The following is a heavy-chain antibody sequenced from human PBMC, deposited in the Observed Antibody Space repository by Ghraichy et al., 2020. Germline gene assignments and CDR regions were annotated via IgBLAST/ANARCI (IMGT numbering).Heavy chain of an antibody. Sequence: GESLNISCAASGFSISDHFMDWVRQAPGKGLEWVARTRNKASSSTTEYAASVTGRFIISRDDSKNSLYLQMNSLKTEDTAVYFCARDSRTYYIDYWGQGTLVTVSS. V-gene: IGHV3-72*01. CDR1: GFSISDHF. J-gene: IGHJ4*02. CDR3: ARDSRTYYIDY. D-gene: IGHD2-2*01. CDR2: TRNKASSSTT.